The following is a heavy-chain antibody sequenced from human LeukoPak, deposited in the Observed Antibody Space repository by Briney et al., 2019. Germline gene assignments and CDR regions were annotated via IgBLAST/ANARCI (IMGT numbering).Heavy chain of an antibody. J-gene: IGHJ5*02. CDR2: ISSSSSTI. Sequence: GGSLRLSCAASGFTFSSYGMTWVRQAPGKGLEWVSYISSSSSTIYYAASVKGRFTISRDNAKNSLYLQLNSLRAEDTAVYYCARSLVVGATYPYHWGQGTLVTVSS. CDR1: GFTFSSYG. CDR3: ARSLVVGATYPYH. V-gene: IGHV3-48*01. D-gene: IGHD1-26*01.